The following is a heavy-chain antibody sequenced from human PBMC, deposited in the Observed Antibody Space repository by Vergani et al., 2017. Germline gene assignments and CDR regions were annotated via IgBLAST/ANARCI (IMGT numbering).Heavy chain of an antibody. Sequence: QVQLVESGGGVVQPGRSLRLSCAASGFTFSSYGMHWVRQAPGKGLEWVAVISYDGSNKYYADSVKGRFTITRDNSKNMLYLQMNSMRAEDTAGYYWAKSRRVYSYGHFEVGYFDYWGQGTLVTVSS. D-gene: IGHD5-18*01. CDR3: AKSRRVYSYGHFEVGYFDY. CDR2: ISYDGSNK. J-gene: IGHJ4*02. CDR1: GFTFSSYG. V-gene: IGHV3-30*18.